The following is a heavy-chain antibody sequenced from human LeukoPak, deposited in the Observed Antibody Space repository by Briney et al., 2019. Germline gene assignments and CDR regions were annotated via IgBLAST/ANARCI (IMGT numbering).Heavy chain of an antibody. J-gene: IGHJ2*01. CDR2: INGGNGIT. CDR3: ARLSGWPNWYFDL. D-gene: IGHD6-19*01. CDR1: GYTFTGYA. V-gene: IGHV1-3*01. Sequence: ASVKVSCKASGYTFTGYAMNWVRQAPGQRLDWMGWINGGNGITKYSQKSQGRVTITRDTSADTAYMELSSLRSEDTALYYCARLSGWPNWYFDLWGRGTLVTVSS.